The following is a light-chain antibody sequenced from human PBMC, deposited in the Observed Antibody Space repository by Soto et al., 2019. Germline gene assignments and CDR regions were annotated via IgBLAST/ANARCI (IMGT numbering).Light chain of an antibody. V-gene: IGKV1-39*01. Sequence: IQMTQSASSLSASVGDGVTITCRASQSISSYVSWYQQKPGKAPKLLIYAASRLESGVPSRFSGSRSGTDFTLTISSLQPEDFATYYCQQSYSRMTFGQGTKVDIK. J-gene: IGKJ1*01. CDR3: QQSYSRMT. CDR2: AAS. CDR1: QSISSY.